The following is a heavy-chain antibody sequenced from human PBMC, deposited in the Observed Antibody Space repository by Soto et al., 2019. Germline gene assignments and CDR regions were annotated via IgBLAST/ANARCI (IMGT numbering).Heavy chain of an antibody. Sequence: GGSLRLSCAASGFTFSDYYMSWIRQAPGKGLEWVSYISSSSSYTNYADSVKGRFTISRDNAKNSLYLQMNSLRAEDTAVYYCARGECGGDCYFYYYYGMDVWGQGTTVTVSS. V-gene: IGHV3-11*06. CDR2: ISSSSSYT. CDR1: GFTFSDYY. J-gene: IGHJ6*02. CDR3: ARGECGGDCYFYYYYGMDV. D-gene: IGHD2-21*02.